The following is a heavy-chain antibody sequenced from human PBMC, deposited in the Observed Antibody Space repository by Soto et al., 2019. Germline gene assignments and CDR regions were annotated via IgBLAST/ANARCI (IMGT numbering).Heavy chain of an antibody. CDR2: ITPFNGDV. Sequence: SVKVSCKALGNTFTYRYLHWVRQAPGQALEWMGWITPFNGDVHYAHKFQERVTITRDRSINTAYMRMSSLRSEDTAMYYCASGGAGSGPFTWELPDHWGQGTLVTVSS. CDR3: ASGGAGSGPFTWELPDH. J-gene: IGHJ4*02. D-gene: IGHD1-26*01. V-gene: IGHV1-45*02. CDR1: GNTFTYRY.